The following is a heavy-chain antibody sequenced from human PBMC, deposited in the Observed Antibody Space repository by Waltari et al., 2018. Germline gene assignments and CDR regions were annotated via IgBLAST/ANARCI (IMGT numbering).Heavy chain of an antibody. CDR2: INHSGST. Sequence: QVQLQQWGAGLLKPSETLSLTCAVYGGSFSGYYWSWIRQPPGKGLEWIGEINHSGSTNYNPALKSRVTISVDTSKNQFSLKLSSVTAADTAVYYCARYSSSSLNYYYGMDVWGQGTTVIVSS. V-gene: IGHV4-34*01. CDR3: ARYSSSSLNYYYGMDV. CDR1: GGSFSGYY. D-gene: IGHD6-6*01. J-gene: IGHJ6*02.